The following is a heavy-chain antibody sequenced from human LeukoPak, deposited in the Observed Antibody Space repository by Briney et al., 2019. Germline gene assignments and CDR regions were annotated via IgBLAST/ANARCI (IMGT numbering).Heavy chain of an antibody. D-gene: IGHD1/OR15-1a*01. Sequence: GGSLRLSCAASGFTFSSYGMHWVRQAPGKGLEWVAVISYDGSNKYYADSVKGRFTISRDNSKNTLYLQMNSLRAEDTAVYYCAKENKDYWGQGTLVTVSS. CDR2: ISYDGSNK. CDR1: GFTFSSYG. J-gene: IGHJ4*02. V-gene: IGHV3-30*18. CDR3: AKENKDY.